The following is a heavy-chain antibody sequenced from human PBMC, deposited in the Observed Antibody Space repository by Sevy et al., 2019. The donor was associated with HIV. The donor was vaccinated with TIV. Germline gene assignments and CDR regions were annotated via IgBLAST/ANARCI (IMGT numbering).Heavy chain of an antibody. CDR2: IKADGSDK. V-gene: IGHV3-7*01. CDR1: GFTFSANW. J-gene: IGHJ4*02. D-gene: IGHD3-16*01. CDR3: AHETFGRFES. Sequence: GGSLRLSCAASGFTFSANWMNWVRQAPGKGLEWVANIKADGSDKHYVDSVEGRITISRDNAKNLPFLQMNSLRVDDTAVYYCAHETFGRFESWGQGTLVTVSS.